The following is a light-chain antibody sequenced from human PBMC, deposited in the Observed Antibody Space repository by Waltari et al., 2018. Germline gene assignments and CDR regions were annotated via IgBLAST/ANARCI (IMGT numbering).Light chain of an antibody. CDR3: YSFSTNDVWV. V-gene: IGLV2-14*03. CDR1: GRDRGTYNY. CDR2: DVS. J-gene: IGLJ2*01. Sequence: QAVLTQPASVSGAPGQSITISCPGTGRDRGTYNYVSRHQQPPGTAPQPIIYDVSNRPSGVSSRFSGSTSGNTASLTISGLQAEDEAYYYCYSFSTNDVWVFGGGTK.